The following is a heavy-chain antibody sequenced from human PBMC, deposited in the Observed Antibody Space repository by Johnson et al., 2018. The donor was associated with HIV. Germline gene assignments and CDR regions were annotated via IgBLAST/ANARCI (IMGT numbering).Heavy chain of an antibody. J-gene: IGHJ3*01. CDR1: GFTFSSYA. V-gene: IGHV3-7*05. CDR3: TRGPWNPGLDAFDL. D-gene: IGHD1-1*01. CDR2: IKQDGSEK. Sequence: VQLVESGGGVVQPGRSLRLSCAASGFTFSSYAMHWVRQAPGKGLEWVANIKQDGSEKYYVDSVKGRFTISRDNAKNSLYLQMNSLRAEDTAVYYCTRGPWNPGLDAFDLWGQGTLVTVSS.